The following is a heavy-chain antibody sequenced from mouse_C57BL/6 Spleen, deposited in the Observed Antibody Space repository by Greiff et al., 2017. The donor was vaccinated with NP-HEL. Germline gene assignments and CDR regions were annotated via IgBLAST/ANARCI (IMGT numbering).Heavy chain of an antibody. CDR3: AGQYDYDRYYYAMDY. D-gene: IGHD2-4*01. Sequence: EVMLVEPGGDLVKPGGSLKLSCAASGYTFSSYGMSWVRQTPDKGLEWVATISIGGSYTYYPDSVKGRYTISRDNAKNTLYLQMSSLTSEDTAVYYCAGQYDYDRYYYAMDYWGQGTSVTVSS. J-gene: IGHJ4*01. V-gene: IGHV5-6*01. CDR2: ISIGGSYT. CDR1: GYTFSSYG.